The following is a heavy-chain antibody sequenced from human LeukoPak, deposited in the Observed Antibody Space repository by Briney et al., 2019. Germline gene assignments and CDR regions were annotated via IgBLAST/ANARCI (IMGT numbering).Heavy chain of an antibody. J-gene: IGHJ4*02. D-gene: IGHD6-19*01. CDR1: GGSFSGYY. V-gene: IGHV4-34*01. CDR2: INHSGST. CDR3: AREAFTSGWYE. Sequence: SETLSLTCAVYGGSFSGYYWSWIRQPPGKGLEWIGEINHSGSTNYNPSLKSRVTISVDTSKNQFSLKLSSVTAADTAVYYCAREAFTSGWYEWGQGTLVTVSS.